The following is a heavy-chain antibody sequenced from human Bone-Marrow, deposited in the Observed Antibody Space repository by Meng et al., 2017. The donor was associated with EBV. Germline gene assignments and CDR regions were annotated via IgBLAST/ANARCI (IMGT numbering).Heavy chain of an antibody. D-gene: IGHD3-10*01. V-gene: IGHV1-69*01. CDR3: ASESGRGFTPDY. CDR1: GGTFSSDA. CDR2: LIPMSGAP. J-gene: IGHJ4*02. Sequence: QVTLVEFGAEVKKPGSSGKVSCKTSGGTFSSDAISWVRQAPGQGLVWLGGLIPMSGAPYYAQNFQGRVTITADESTSTHYMELSNLRSEDTAMYYCASESGRGFTPDYWGQGTLVTVSS.